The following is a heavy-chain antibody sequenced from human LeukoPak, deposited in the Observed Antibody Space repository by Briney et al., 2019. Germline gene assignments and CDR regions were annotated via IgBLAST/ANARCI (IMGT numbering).Heavy chain of an antibody. D-gene: IGHD5-18*01. V-gene: IGHV3-21*01. CDR3: ARERLIQLWFDY. J-gene: IGHJ4*02. CDR2: ISSSSSYI. Sequence: GGSLRLSCAASGFTFSSYSMNWVRQAPGKGLEWVSSISSSSSYIYYADSVKGRFTISRDNAKNSLYLQMNSLRAEDTAVYYCARERLIQLWFDYWGQGTLVTVSS. CDR1: GFTFSSYS.